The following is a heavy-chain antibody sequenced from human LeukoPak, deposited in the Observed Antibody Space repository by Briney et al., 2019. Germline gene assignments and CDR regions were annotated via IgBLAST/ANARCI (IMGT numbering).Heavy chain of an antibody. Sequence: GGSLRLSCAASGFTVSNNYMSWVRQAPGKGLEWVSVIYSGGTTYYTDSVKGRFTISRDNFQNTLYFQMNSLRAEDTAVYYCARGELARRFDDWGQGTLVTVSS. CDR1: GFTVSNNY. V-gene: IGHV3-66*02. J-gene: IGHJ4*02. CDR3: ARGELARRFDD. D-gene: IGHD3-10*01. CDR2: IYSGGTT.